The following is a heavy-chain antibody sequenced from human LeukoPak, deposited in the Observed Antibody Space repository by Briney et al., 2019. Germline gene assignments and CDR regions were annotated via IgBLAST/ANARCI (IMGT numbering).Heavy chain of an antibody. D-gene: IGHD3-3*01. Sequence: GGSLRLSCAASGFTFSSYWMSWVRQAPGKGLEWVANIKQDGSEKYYVDSVKGRFTISRDNAKNSLYLQMNSLRAEDTAVYYCARESSYDFWSGYPLIPYYGMDVWGQGTTVTVSS. CDR1: GFTFSSYW. V-gene: IGHV3-7*01. J-gene: IGHJ6*02. CDR3: ARESSYDFWSGYPLIPYYGMDV. CDR2: IKQDGSEK.